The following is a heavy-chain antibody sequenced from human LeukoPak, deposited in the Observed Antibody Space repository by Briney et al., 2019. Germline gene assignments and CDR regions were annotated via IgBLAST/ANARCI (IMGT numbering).Heavy chain of an antibody. CDR2: IYSSGNT. Sequence: SETLSLTCTVSGGSISSSGHYWGWIRQPPGKGLEWIGSIYSSGNTHYNPSLKSRVTISVDTSKNQFSLKLSSVTAADTAVYYCAQLPGAGTTGYWGQGTLATVSS. V-gene: IGHV4-39*01. J-gene: IGHJ4*02. CDR3: AQLPGAGTTGY. D-gene: IGHD1-1*01. CDR1: GGSISSSGHY.